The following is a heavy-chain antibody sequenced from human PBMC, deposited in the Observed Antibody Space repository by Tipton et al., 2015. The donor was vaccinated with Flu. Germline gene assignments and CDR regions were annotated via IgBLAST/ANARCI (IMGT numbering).Heavy chain of an antibody. CDR2: INHSGST. CDR1: GGSFSGYY. D-gene: IGHD3-3*01. Sequence: TLSLTCAVYGGSFSGYYWSWIRQPPGKGLEWIGEINHSGSTNYNPSLKSRVTISVDTSKNQFSLKLSSVTAADTAVYYCARGPRITIFGVVIMAIDYWGQGTLVTVSS. CDR3: ARGPRITIFGVVIMAIDY. V-gene: IGHV4-34*01. J-gene: IGHJ4*02.